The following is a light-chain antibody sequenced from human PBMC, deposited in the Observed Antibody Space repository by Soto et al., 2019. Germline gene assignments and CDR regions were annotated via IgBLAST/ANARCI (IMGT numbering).Light chain of an antibody. Sequence: DIQMTQSTSSLSTSVGDRVTITCRASQNIGRYVNWYQQTPGKAPKLLIYGASSLQTGVPSRFSGSGSGTVFTLTLSSLQPEDFATYYCQQRLSTSLTFGGGTKVDIK. V-gene: IGKV1-39*01. CDR1: QNIGRY. CDR2: GAS. CDR3: QQRLSTSLT. J-gene: IGKJ4*01.